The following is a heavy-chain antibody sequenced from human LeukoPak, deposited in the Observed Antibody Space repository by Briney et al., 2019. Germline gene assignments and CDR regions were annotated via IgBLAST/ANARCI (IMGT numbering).Heavy chain of an antibody. CDR1: GGSISSSSYY. J-gene: IGHJ4*02. D-gene: IGHD6-19*01. Sequence: SETLSLTCTVSGGSISSSSYYWGWIRQPPGKGLEWIGSIYYSGSTYYNPSLKSRVTISVDTSKNQFSLKLSSVTAADTAVYYCARRPRGEAVAVTYFDYWGQGTLVTVSS. CDR3: ARRPRGEAVAVTYFDY. CDR2: IYYSGST. V-gene: IGHV4-39*01.